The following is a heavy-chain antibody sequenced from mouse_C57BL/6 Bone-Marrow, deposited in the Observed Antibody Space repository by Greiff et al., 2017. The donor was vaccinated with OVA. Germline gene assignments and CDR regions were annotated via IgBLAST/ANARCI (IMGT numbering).Heavy chain of an antibody. D-gene: IGHD1-1*01. CDR3: TTFITTVVEGYFDV. J-gene: IGHJ1*03. V-gene: IGHV14-4*01. CDR2: IDPENGDT. CDR1: GFNIKDDY. Sequence: EVQLQQSGAELVRPGASVKLSCTASGFNIKDDYMHWVKQRPEQGLEWIGWIDPENGDTEYASKFQGKATITADTSSNTAYLQLSSLTSEDTAVYYCTTFITTVVEGYFDVWGTGTTVTVSS.